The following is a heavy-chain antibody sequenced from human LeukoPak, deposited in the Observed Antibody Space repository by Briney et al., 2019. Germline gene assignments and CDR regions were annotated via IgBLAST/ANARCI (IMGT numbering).Heavy chain of an antibody. CDR3: ARESGSYPLDY. CDR1: GYTFTSYY. CDR2: INPNSGGT. D-gene: IGHD1-26*01. J-gene: IGHJ4*02. V-gene: IGHV1-2*02. Sequence: ASVKVSCKASGYTFTSYYMHWMRQAPGQGLEWMGWINPNSGGTNYAQKFQGRVTMTRDTSISTAYMELSRLRSDDTAVYYCARESGSYPLDYWGQGTLVTVSS.